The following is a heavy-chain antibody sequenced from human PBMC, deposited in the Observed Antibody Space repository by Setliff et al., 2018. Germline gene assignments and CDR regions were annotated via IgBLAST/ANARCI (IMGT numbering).Heavy chain of an antibody. V-gene: IGHV4-39*01. J-gene: IGHJ4*02. D-gene: IGHD5-12*01. CDR3: ARGYSGYDYLKPFDY. Sequence: KPSETLSLTCTVSGGSISSSSYYWGWIRQPPGKGLEWIGSIYYSGSTYYNPSLKSRVTISVDTSKNQFSLKLSSVTAADTAVYYCARGYSGYDYLKPFDYWGQGTLVTVSS. CDR1: GGSISSSSYY. CDR2: IYYSGST.